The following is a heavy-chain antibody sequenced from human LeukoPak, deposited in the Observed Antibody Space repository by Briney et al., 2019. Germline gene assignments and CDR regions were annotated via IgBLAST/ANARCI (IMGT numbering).Heavy chain of an antibody. CDR1: GFTFSNAW. J-gene: IGHJ4*02. CDR2: IKSKTDGGTT. Sequence: GGSLRLSCAASGFTFSNAWMSWVRQAPGKGLEWVGRIKSKTDGGTTDYAAPVKGRFTISRDDSKNTLYLQMNSLKTEDTAVYYCTTLPPNEITMIVAARGYWGQGTLVTVSS. D-gene: IGHD3-22*01. CDR3: TTLPPNEITMIVAARGY. V-gene: IGHV3-15*01.